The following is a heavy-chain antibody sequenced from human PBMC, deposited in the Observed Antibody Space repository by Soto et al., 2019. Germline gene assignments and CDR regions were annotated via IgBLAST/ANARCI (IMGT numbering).Heavy chain of an antibody. D-gene: IGHD6-13*01. CDR3: ARGGYRSSWHGGRWFDP. Sequence: SETLSLTCTVSGGSISSYYWSWIRQPPGKGLEWIGYIYYSGSTNYNPSLKSRVTISVDTSKNQFSLKLSSVTAADTAVYYCARGGYRSSWHGGRWFDPWGQGTLVTVSS. CDR2: IYYSGST. J-gene: IGHJ5*02. V-gene: IGHV4-59*01. CDR1: GGSISSYY.